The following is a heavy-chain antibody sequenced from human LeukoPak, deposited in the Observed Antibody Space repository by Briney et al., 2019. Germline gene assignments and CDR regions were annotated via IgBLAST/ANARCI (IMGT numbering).Heavy chain of an antibody. CDR1: GFTFSSYS. Sequence: PGGSLRPSCAASGFTFSSYSMNWVRQAPGKGLEWVSSISSSSSYIYYADSVKGRFTISRDNAKNSLYLQMNSLRAEDTAVYYCARIGGGFYYDSSGSLDWGQGTLVTVSS. V-gene: IGHV3-21*01. CDR3: ARIGGGFYYDSSGSLD. J-gene: IGHJ4*02. CDR2: ISSSSSYI. D-gene: IGHD3-22*01.